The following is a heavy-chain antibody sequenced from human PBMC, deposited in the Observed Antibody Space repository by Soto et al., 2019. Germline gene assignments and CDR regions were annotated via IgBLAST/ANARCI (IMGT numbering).Heavy chain of an antibody. CDR3: ARLSGINGTTYYYVMDV. J-gene: IGHJ6*02. D-gene: IGHD1-7*01. V-gene: IGHV5-51*01. Sequence: PGESLKISCKGSGYGFTNYWIGWVRQMPGKGLEWMGIIYPGDSGTRYSPSFQGQVTISADKSISTAYLQWSSLKASDTAMFYCARLSGINGTTYYYVMDVWGQGTRVTVSS. CDR1: GYGFTNYW. CDR2: IYPGDSGT.